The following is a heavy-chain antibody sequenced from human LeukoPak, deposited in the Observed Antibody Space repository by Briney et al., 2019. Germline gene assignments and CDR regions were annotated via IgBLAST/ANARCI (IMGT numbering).Heavy chain of an antibody. CDR3: AKWGTGIPFDY. V-gene: IGHV3-23*01. J-gene: IGHJ4*02. Sequence: GGSLRLSCAASGFSVSSNAMSWVRQAPGKAPDWVSGMSAAGGSTYYADSVKGRFTISRDNSKNTLCLQMNSLRAEDTAVYYCAKWGTGIPFDYWGQGTLVTVS. CDR1: GFSVSSNA. CDR2: MSAAGGST. D-gene: IGHD3-16*01.